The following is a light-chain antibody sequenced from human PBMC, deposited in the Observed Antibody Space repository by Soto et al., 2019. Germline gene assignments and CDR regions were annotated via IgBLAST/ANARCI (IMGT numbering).Light chain of an antibody. Sequence: QSALTQPASVSGSPGQSITISFTGTSSDVGGYNYVSWYQQHPGKAPKLMIYDVSNRPSGVSNRFSGSKSGNTASLTISGVQAEDEADYYCSSYTSSSTVFGGGTKLTVL. J-gene: IGLJ2*01. V-gene: IGLV2-14*01. CDR2: DVS. CDR3: SSYTSSSTV. CDR1: SSDVGGYNY.